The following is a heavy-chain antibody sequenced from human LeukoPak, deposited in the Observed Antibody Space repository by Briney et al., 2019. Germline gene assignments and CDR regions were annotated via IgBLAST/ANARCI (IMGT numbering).Heavy chain of an antibody. V-gene: IGHV1-2*02. Sequence: ASVMVSCKASGYTFTGYYMHWVRQAPGQGLEWMGWINPNSGGTYYAQKFQGRVSMTRDTSISTVYMELTRLTSDDTAVYFCARESFGGGTWDEPDTAIDSWGQGTLVIVSS. J-gene: IGHJ4*02. CDR2: INPNSGGT. D-gene: IGHD3-16*01. CDR1: GYTFTGYY. CDR3: ARESFGGGTWDEPDTAIDS.